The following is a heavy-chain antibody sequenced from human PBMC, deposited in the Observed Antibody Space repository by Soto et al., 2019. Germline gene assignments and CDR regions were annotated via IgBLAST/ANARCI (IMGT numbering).Heavy chain of an antibody. J-gene: IGHJ4*02. CDR1: GVRFSDYG. CDR2: MSFDGTYK. Sequence: VQLAESGGGVVQPGRSLRLSCIGSGVRFSDYGMHWVRQAPGKWLEWVAMMSFDGTYKYSADSVTGRFIISRDNSKNSLFLQMNSLRAEDTAVYYCANDRRDGEYNSVYDFWGQGTLVTVSS. V-gene: IGHV3-30*18. D-gene: IGHD4-17*01. CDR3: ANDRRDGEYNSVYDF.